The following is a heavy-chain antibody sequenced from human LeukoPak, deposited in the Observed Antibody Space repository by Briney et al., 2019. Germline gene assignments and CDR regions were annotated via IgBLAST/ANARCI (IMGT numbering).Heavy chain of an antibody. CDR3: AKDLYIGAPYDSSGVVDY. Sequence: GALRLSCAASGFTFSSYGMHWVRQAPGKGLEWVAVISYDGSNKYYADSVKGRFTISRDNSKNTLYLQMNSLRAEDTAVYYCAKDLYIGAPYDSSGVVDYWGQGTLVTVSS. J-gene: IGHJ4*02. CDR2: ISYDGSNK. CDR1: GFTFSSYG. D-gene: IGHD3-22*01. V-gene: IGHV3-30*18.